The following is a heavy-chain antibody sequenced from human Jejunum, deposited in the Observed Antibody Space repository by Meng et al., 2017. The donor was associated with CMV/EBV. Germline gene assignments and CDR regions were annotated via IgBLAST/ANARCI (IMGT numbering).Heavy chain of an antibody. CDR3: ARTMGIAAPATYHYYYYGSDI. D-gene: IGHD6-13*01. J-gene: IGHJ6*02. Sequence: MCVSWVRQPPGKALAWLALIDWDADQSYSPSLKTRLTISKDTAKNQVVLTMTNMDPVDTATYYCARTMGIAAPATYHYYYYGSDIWGQGTTVTVSS. V-gene: IGHV2-70*18. CDR1: MC. CDR2: IDWDADQ.